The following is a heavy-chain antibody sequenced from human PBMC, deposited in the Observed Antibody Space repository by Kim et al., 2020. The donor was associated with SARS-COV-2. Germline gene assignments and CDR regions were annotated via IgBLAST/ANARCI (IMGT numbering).Heavy chain of an antibody. CDR2: ISAYNGNT. V-gene: IGHV1-18*01. J-gene: IGHJ5*02. D-gene: IGHD3-3*01. CDR1: GYTFTSYG. CDR3: ARDYDFWSGYHPGWFDP. Sequence: ASVKVSCKASGYTFTSYGISWVRQAPGQGLEWMGWISAYNGNTNYAQKLQGRVTMTTDTSTSTAYMELRSLRSDDTAVYYCARDYDFWSGYHPGWFDPWGQGTLVTVSS.